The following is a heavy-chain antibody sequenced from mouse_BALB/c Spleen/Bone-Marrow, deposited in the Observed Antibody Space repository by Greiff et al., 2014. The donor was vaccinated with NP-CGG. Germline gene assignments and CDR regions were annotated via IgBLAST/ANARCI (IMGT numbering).Heavy chain of an antibody. CDR3: ARAGYRYDVGYAMDY. D-gene: IGHD2-14*01. Sequence: DVQLQESGPSLVKPSQTLSLTCSVTGDSITSGYWNWIRKFPGNKLEYMGYISHGGSTYYNPSLKSRISITRDTSKNQYYLQLNSVTTEDTATYYCARAGYRYDVGYAMDYWGQGTSVTVSS. V-gene: IGHV3-8*02. CDR2: ISHGGST. CDR1: GDSITSGY. J-gene: IGHJ4*01.